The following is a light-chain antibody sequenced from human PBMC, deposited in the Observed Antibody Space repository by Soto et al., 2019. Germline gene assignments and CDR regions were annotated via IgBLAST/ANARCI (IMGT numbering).Light chain of an antibody. CDR1: QRLSTTY. Sequence: VLTQAPGALSLSPGERATRSCRASQRLSTTYLAWYQKQPGQAPRLLIYYASSRATGIPDRFSGSGSGTDFTLTISRLEPEDSAVYYCQQYGDSFGGGTKVDIK. J-gene: IGKJ4*02. CDR3: QQYGDS. CDR2: YAS. V-gene: IGKV3-20*01.